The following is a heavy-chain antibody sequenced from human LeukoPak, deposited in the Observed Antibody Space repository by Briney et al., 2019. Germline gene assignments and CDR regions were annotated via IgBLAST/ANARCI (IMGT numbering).Heavy chain of an antibody. Sequence: GGSVRLSCIASGFSFSGYDMHWVRQATGKGLECVSGIHMTGDTYYADSVKGRFTISRENAKISLYLQMNSLRAGDTAVYYCVRGRGYYDGRGYIKNVPFDIWGQGTTVTVSS. D-gene: IGHD3-22*01. CDR3: VRGRGYYDGRGYIKNVPFDI. CDR2: IHMTGDT. J-gene: IGHJ3*02. CDR1: GFSFSGYD. V-gene: IGHV3-13*01.